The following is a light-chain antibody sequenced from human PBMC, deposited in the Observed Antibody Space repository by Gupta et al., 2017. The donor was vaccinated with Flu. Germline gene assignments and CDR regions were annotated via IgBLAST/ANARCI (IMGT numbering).Light chain of an antibody. V-gene: IGKV1-5*03. J-gene: IGKJ4*01. CDR1: QSISSW. CDR3: QQYNSYSG. CDR2: KAS. Sequence: SPSTLSASVGDRVTITCRASQSISSWLAWYQQKPGKAPKLLIYKASSLESGVPSRFSGSGSGTEFTLTISSLQPDDFATYYCQQYNSYSGFGGGTKVEIK.